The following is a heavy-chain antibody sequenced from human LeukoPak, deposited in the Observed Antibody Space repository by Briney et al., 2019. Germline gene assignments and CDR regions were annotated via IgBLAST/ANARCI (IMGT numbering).Heavy chain of an antibody. CDR2: IKQDGTEK. Sequence: GGSLRLSCAASGFPFSNSWMRWVRRAPGKGLEWVANIKQDGTEKYYVDSVKGRFTISRDNAKNSLYLQVNSLRAEDTAVYYCAITSIVVVIAGSIYYYYYYMDVWGKGTTVTVSS. CDR1: GFPFSNSW. V-gene: IGHV3-7*01. D-gene: IGHD2-21*01. CDR3: AITSIVVVIAGSIYYYYYYMDV. J-gene: IGHJ6*03.